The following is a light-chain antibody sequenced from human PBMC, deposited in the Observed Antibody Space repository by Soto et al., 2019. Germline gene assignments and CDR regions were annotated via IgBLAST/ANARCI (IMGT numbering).Light chain of an antibody. J-gene: IGKJ1*01. CDR1: QSVSSNS. CDR2: GAS. V-gene: IGKV3-20*01. CDR3: HQYGKSPRT. Sequence: EIVLTQSPGTLSLSPGERATLSCRASQSVSSNSLAWYQQQPGQAPRLLIYGASSRATGIPDRFSASGSGTDFTLTISRLEPEDFALYYCHQYGKSPRTFGQGTKVEI.